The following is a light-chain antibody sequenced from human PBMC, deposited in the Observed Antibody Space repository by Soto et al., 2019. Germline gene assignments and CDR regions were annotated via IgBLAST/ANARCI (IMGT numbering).Light chain of an antibody. CDR2: DVS. V-gene: IGLV2-14*01. CDR3: SSYTISTLVV. Sequence: QSALTQPASVSGSPGQSITISCTGTSSDVGGYNYVSWYQQHPGKAPKLMIYDVSNRPSGVSNRFSGSKSGNTASLTISGLQAEGEADYYCSSYTISTLVVFGGGTKVTVL. CDR1: SSDVGGYNY. J-gene: IGLJ2*01.